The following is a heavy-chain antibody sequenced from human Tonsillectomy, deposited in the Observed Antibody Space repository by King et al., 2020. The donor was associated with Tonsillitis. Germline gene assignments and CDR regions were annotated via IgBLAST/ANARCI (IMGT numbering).Heavy chain of an antibody. V-gene: IGHV1-69*04. D-gene: IGHD5-24*01. CDR1: GGTFSSYA. Sequence: QLVQSGAEVKKPGSSVKVSCKASGGTFSSYAISWVRQAPGQGLEWMGRIIPILGIANYAQKFQGRVTITADKSTSTAYMELSSLRSEDTAVYSCARETPRRDGYYYGMDVWGQGTTVTVSS. J-gene: IGHJ6*02. CDR2: IIPILGIA. CDR3: ARETPRRDGYYYGMDV.